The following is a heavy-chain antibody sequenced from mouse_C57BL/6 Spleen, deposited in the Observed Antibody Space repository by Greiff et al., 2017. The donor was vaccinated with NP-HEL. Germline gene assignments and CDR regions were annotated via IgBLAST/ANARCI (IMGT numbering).Heavy chain of an antibody. CDR2: IYWDDDK. CDR1: GFSLSTSGMG. V-gene: IGHV8-12*01. Sequence: QVTLKVCGPGILQSSQTLSLTCSFSGFSLSTSGMGVSWIRQPSGKGLEWLAHIYWDDDKRYNPSLKSRLTISKDTSRNQVFLKITSVDTADTATYYCARRRDDMGFDYWDQGTTLTVSS. J-gene: IGHJ2*01. CDR3: ARRRDDMGFDY.